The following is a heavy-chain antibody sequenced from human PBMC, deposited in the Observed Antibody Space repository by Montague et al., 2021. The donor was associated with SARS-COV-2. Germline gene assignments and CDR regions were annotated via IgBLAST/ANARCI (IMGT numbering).Heavy chain of an antibody. D-gene: IGHD4-17*01. CDR3: ARENKVTTFGGPYYFDS. CDR2: IYDSGST. CDR1: GGSISSSNYY. Sequence: SETLSLTCTVSGGSISSSNYYWDWLRQPQGKGLVWIGSIYDSGSTNYTPSLQSRVSISVATYKNHLSLKLSSVTAADTAVYYCARENKVTTFGGPYYFDSWGQGTLVTVSA. V-gene: IGHV4-39*02. J-gene: IGHJ4*01.